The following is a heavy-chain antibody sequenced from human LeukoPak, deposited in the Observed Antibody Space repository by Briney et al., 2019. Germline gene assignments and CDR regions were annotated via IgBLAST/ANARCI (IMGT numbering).Heavy chain of an antibody. CDR2: ISSSSSYI. CDR3: ARAKEGLGFDY. J-gene: IGHJ4*02. V-gene: IGHV3-21*01. CDR1: GFTFSSYS. Sequence: GGSLRLSCAASGFTFSSYSMNWVRQAPGKGLEWVSSISSSSSYIYHADSVKGRFTISRDNAKNSLYLQMNSLRAEDTAVYYCARAKEGLGFDYWGQGTLVTVSS. D-gene: IGHD3/OR15-3a*01.